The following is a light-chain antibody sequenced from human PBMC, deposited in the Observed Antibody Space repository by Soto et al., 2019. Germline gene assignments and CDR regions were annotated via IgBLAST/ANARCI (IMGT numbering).Light chain of an antibody. CDR1: SGSIAANF. V-gene: IGLV6-57*04. CDR3: QSYDSSNRV. CDR2: EDN. J-gene: IGLJ3*02. Sequence: NFMLTQPHSVSESPGKTITISCTRSSGSIAANFVQWYQQRPGSAPIIVIYEDNQRPSGVPDRFSGSIDSSSNSASLTISGLKTEEEADYYCQSYDSSNRVFGGGTKVTVL.